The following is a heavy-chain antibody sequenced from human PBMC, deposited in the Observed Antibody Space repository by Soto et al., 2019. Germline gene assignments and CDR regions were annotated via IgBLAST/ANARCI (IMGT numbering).Heavy chain of an antibody. Sequence: QVQLVQSGAEVKKPGSSVKVSCKASGGTFSSYAISWVRQAPGQGLEWMGGIIPIFGTANYAQKFQGRVTITAEKSTSTAYMELSSLRSEDTAVYYCARVGIVVVPAAGVAFDIWGQGTMVTVSS. J-gene: IGHJ3*02. D-gene: IGHD2-2*01. CDR1: GGTFSSYA. CDR3: ARVGIVVVPAAGVAFDI. CDR2: IIPIFGTA. V-gene: IGHV1-69*06.